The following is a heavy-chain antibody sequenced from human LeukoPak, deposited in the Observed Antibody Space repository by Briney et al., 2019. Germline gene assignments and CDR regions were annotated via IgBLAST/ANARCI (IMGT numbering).Heavy chain of an antibody. CDR2: IYYSGST. J-gene: IGHJ4*02. V-gene: IGHV4-59*01. Sequence: PSETLSLTCTVSGGSISSYYWSWIRQPPGKGLEWIGYIYYSGSTNYYPSLKSRVTISVDTSKNQFSLKLSSVTAADTAVYYCARESWLHSFFDYWGQGTLVTVSS. CDR1: GGSISSYY. D-gene: IGHD5-24*01. CDR3: ARESWLHSFFDY.